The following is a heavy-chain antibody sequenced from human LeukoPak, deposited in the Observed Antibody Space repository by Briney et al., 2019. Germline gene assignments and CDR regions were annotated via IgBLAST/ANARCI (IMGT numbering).Heavy chain of an antibody. V-gene: IGHV3-21*01. CDR1: GFTFTSYS. J-gene: IGHJ4*02. CDR2: ISSSGNYI. Sequence: PGGSLRLSCAASGFTFTSYSMNWVRQAPGKRLEWVSSISSSGNYIYYADSVKGRFSISRDNARNSLYLQMNSLRAEDTAVYYCARGGRGTIIMIVVAALDYWGQGTLVTVSS. D-gene: IGHD3-22*01. CDR3: ARGGRGTIIMIVVAALDY.